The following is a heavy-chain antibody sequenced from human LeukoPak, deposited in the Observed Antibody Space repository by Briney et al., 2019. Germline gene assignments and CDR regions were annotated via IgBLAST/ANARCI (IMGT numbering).Heavy chain of an antibody. CDR3: ARHRVYARQDTFDY. D-gene: IGHD3-16*01. V-gene: IGHV3-48*02. Sequence: GGSLRLSCAASGFSFSSCSMDWVRQAPGKGLEWISYISSSSNTIHYANSVKGRFTISRDSAKNSLYLQMNSLRDEDTAVYYCARHRVYARQDTFDYWGQGTLVTVSS. J-gene: IGHJ4*02. CDR1: GFSFSSCS. CDR2: ISSSSNTI.